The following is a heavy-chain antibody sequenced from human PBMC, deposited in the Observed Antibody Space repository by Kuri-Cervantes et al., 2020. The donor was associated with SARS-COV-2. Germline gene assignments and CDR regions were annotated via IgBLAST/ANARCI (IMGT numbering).Heavy chain of an antibody. V-gene: IGHV4-39*07. CDR3: ARGASYLNY. CDR2: IYYSGST. J-gene: IGHJ4*02. CDR1: GGSISSSSYY. Sequence: PETLSLTCTVSGGSISSSSYYWGWIRQPPGKGLEWIGSIYYSGSTYYNPSLKSRVTISVDTSKNQFSLKLSSVTAADTAVYYCARGASYLNYWGQGTLVTVSS.